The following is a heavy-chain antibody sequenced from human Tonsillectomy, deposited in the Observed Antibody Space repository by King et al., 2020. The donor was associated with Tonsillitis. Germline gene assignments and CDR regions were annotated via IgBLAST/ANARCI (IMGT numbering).Heavy chain of an antibody. V-gene: IGHV3-23*04. J-gene: IGHJ2*01. CDR1: GFTFSSYA. Sequence: VQLVESGGGLVQPGGSLRLSCAASGFTFSSYAMSWVRQAPGKGLEWVSAISGSGGSTYYADSVKGRFTISRDNSKNTLYLKMNSLRAEDTAVYYCAKDLIIPVGAPPADNWYFDLWGRGTLVTVSS. CDR2: ISGSGGST. D-gene: IGHD1-26*01. CDR3: AKDLIIPVGAPPADNWYFDL.